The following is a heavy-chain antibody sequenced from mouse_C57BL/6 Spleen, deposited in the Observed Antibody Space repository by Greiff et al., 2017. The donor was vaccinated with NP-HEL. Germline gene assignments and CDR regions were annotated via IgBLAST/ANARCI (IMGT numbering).Heavy chain of an antibody. CDR1: GYTFTSYW. CDR3: ARWSNYEERAMDY. V-gene: IGHV1-69*01. D-gene: IGHD2-5*01. J-gene: IGHJ4*01. Sequence: QVQLQQSGAELVMPGASVKLSCKASGYTFTSYWMHWVKQRPGQGLEWIGEIDPSDSYTNYNQKFKGKSTLTVDKSSSTAYMQLSSLTSEDSAVYYCARWSNYEERAMDYWGQGTSVTVSS. CDR2: IDPSDSYT.